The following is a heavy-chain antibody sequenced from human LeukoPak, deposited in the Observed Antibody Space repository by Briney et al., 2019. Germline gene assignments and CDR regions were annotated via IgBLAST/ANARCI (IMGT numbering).Heavy chain of an antibody. CDR3: TFGVVIYHY. Sequence: GASVKVSCKASGYTFNDYYLHWVRQAPGQGLEWVGWINPNSGDTKPARKFQGRITMTRDTSIRTAYMELSRLRSDDTAVYYCTFGVVIYHYWGQGPLVTVSS. J-gene: IGHJ4*02. V-gene: IGHV1-2*02. CDR1: GYTFNDYY. CDR2: INPNSGDT. D-gene: IGHD3-3*01.